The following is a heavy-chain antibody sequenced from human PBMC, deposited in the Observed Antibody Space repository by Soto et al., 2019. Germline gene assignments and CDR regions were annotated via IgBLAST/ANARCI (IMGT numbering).Heavy chain of an antibody. CDR1: GYTFTSYG. J-gene: IGHJ4*02. CDR3: ARTLWEDIVVVPAAILDY. D-gene: IGHD2-2*01. CDR2: ISAYNGNT. Sequence: AASVKVSCKASGYTFTSYGISWVRQAPGQGLEWMGWISAYNGNTNYAQKLQGRVTMTTDTSTSTAYMELRSLRSDDTAVYYCARTLWEDIVVVPAAILDYWGQGTLVTVSS. V-gene: IGHV1-18*01.